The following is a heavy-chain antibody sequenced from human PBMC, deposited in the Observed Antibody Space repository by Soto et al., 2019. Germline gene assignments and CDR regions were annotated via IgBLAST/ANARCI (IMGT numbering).Heavy chain of an antibody. CDR2: TSDSGNII. V-gene: IGHV3-23*01. J-gene: IGHJ1*01. Sequence: GGSLRLSCKASGSIFRNYALTWVRQGPGKGLEWVSTTSDSGNIIYYRDSVKGRFTMSRDISNSTLYLQMNGLRAEDTAIYYCAKNLFSGTYYDLESWGPGTLVTVSS. CDR1: GSIFRNYA. CDR3: AKNLFSGTYYDLES. D-gene: IGHD1-26*01.